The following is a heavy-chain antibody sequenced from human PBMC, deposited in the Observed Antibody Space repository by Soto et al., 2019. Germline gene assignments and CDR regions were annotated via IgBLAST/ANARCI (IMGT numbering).Heavy chain of an antibody. CDR1: GGSFSGYY. V-gene: IGHV4-34*01. Sequence: SETLSLTCAVYGGSFSGYYWSWIRQPPGKGLEWIGEINHSGSTNYNPSLKSRVTISVDTSKNQFSLKLSSVTAADTAVYYCARGFSSITIFGVVRQKNWFDPWGQGTLVTVSS. D-gene: IGHD3-3*01. J-gene: IGHJ5*02. CDR2: INHSGST. CDR3: ARGFSSITIFGVVRQKNWFDP.